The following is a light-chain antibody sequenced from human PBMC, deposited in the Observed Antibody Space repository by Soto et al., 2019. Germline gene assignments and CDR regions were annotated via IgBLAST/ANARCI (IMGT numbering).Light chain of an antibody. CDR3: AVWDARLSGYV. J-gene: IGLJ1*01. V-gene: IGLV1-44*01. CDR2: KNN. Sequence: QSVLTQPPSASGTPGQRVTIFCPGSSSNIGSDNVNWYQQLPGTAPKLLMYKNNRRPSGVPDRFSGSKSGTSASLAISGLQSEDEADYYCAVWDARLSGYVFGTGTKVTVL. CDR1: SSNIGSDN.